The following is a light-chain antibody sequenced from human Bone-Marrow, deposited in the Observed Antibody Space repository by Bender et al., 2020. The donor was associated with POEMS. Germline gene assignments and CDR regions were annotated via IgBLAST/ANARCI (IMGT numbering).Light chain of an antibody. CDR2: DVT. V-gene: IGLV2-11*01. CDR1: SNDVGHYDY. Sequence: QSALTQPRSVSGSPGQSVTISCTGTSNDVGHYDYVSWYQHSDRAPKLIIYDVTKRPSGVPDRFSGSIDRSSRSASLTISGLKTEDEADYYCQSYDSINLWVFGGGTKLTVL. CDR3: QSYDSINLWV. J-gene: IGLJ3*02.